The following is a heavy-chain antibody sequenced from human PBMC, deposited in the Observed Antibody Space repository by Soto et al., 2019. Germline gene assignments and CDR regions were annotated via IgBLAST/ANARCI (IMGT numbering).Heavy chain of an antibody. CDR1: GFTLSSYR. V-gene: IGHV3-7*01. J-gene: IGHJ6*03. CDR3: ARDGRGHYDILTVYYRDYYHYHMDV. Sequence: GGSLRLSCAASGFTLSSYRMSWVCQAPGKGLEWVANIKQDGSEKYYVDSVKGRFTISRDNAKNSLYLQMNSLRAEDTAVYYCARDGRGHYDILTVYYRDYYHYHMDVWGKRTTVTVSS. D-gene: IGHD3-9*01. CDR2: IKQDGSEK.